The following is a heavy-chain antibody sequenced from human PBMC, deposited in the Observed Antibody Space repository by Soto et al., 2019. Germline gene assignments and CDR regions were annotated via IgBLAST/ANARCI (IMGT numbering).Heavy chain of an antibody. CDR2: TSGGGGGT. CDR1: GFPFSNYA. Sequence: EVQLLESGGGLVQPGGSLRLSCSVSGFPFSNYAMSWVRQAPGKGLEWVSSTSGGGGGTHCADSMKGRFTISRDNSKNTLHREMSRLRADDTAVYYWAKGSKYDILTAYHAFDSWGQGTLVPVSS. D-gene: IGHD3-9*01. CDR3: AKGSKYDILTAYHAFDS. J-gene: IGHJ4*02. V-gene: IGHV3-23*01.